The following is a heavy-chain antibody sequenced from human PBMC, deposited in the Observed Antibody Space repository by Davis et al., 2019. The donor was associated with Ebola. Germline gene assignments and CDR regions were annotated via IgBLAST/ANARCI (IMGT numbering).Heavy chain of an antibody. D-gene: IGHD2-2*01. CDR3: ARAYCSSTSCYFPYYYYYGMDV. CDR1: GDSISTYY. V-gene: IGHV4-59*01. Sequence: MPSETLSLTCTVSGDSISTYYWSWIRQPPGKGLEWIGYIYYSGSTNYNPSLKSRVTISVDASKNQFSLKLSSVTAADTAVYYCARAYCSSTSCYFPYYYYYGMDVWGQGTTVTVSS. J-gene: IGHJ6*02. CDR2: IYYSGST.